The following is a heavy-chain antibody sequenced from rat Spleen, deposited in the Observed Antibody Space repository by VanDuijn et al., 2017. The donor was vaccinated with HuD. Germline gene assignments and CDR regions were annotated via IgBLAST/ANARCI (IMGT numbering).Heavy chain of an antibody. CDR1: GFTFSDFF. J-gene: IGHJ1*01. D-gene: IGHD1-1*01. V-gene: IGHV5-29*01. CDR2: VSYEGRFT. CDR3: ARGPTVGYWYFDF. Sequence: EVQLVESDGGLVQPGRSLKLSCAASGFTFSDFFMAWVRQTPTKGLEWVATVSYEGRFTYYRDSVKGRFTITRDNVKRTLYLEMDSLGSEDTATYYCARGPTVGYWYFDFWGPGTMVTVSS.